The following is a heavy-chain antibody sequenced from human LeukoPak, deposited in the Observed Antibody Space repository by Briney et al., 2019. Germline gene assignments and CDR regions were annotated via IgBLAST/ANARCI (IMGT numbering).Heavy chain of an antibody. CDR1: GFSFSDYY. V-gene: IGHV3-11*01. J-gene: IGHJ6*02. Sequence: GGSPRLSCAASGFSFSDYYMSWIRQAPGRGLEWVSYISSSGSTIYYADSVKGRFTISRDNAKNSLYLQMNSLRAEDTAVYYCARDDYGDYLGGLDVWGQGTTVTVSS. CDR2: ISSSGSTI. D-gene: IGHD4-17*01. CDR3: ARDDYGDYLGGLDV.